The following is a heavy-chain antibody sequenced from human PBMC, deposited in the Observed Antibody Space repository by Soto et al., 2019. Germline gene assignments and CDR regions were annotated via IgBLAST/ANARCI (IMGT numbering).Heavy chain of an antibody. V-gene: IGHV3-23*01. D-gene: IGHD2-2*01. J-gene: IGHJ4*02. CDR1: GFNFKNYG. CDR2: IGGSGSET. Sequence: EVQLLESGGGVVQPGGSLRLSCATSGFNFKNYGMSWVRLAPGQGLERVSAIGGSGSETYYADTVKGQFTITRDKSKATLFWQMNSLRAEDTAIYYCAKDMDRSIGVVPAATGSFDFWGQGTLVTVSS. CDR3: AKDMDRSIGVVPAATGSFDF.